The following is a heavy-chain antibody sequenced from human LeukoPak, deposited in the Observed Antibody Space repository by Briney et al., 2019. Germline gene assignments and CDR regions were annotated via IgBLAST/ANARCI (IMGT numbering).Heavy chain of an antibody. Sequence: TGGSLRLSCAASGITFTKAYMSWVRQAPGKGLEWVSVIYSGGSTYYADSVKGRFTISRDNSKNTLYLQMNSLRAEDTAVYYCARRYCSSTSCLDYWGQGTLVTVSS. CDR1: GITFTKAY. CDR3: ARRYCSSTSCLDY. D-gene: IGHD2-2*01. V-gene: IGHV3-53*01. CDR2: IYSGGST. J-gene: IGHJ4*02.